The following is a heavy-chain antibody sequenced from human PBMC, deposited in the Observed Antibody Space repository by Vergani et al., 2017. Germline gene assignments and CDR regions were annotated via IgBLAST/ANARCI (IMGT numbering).Heavy chain of an antibody. J-gene: IGHJ5*02. CDR3: ATVGFIMITFGGVIVGNWFDP. CDR2: FDPEDGET. CDR1: GYTLTELS. V-gene: IGHV1-24*01. Sequence: QVQLVQSGAEVKKPGASVKVSCKVSGYTLTELSMHWVRQAPGKGLEWMGGFDPEDGETIYAQKFQGRVTMTEDTSTDTAYMALSSLRSEDTAVYYCATVGFIMITFGGVIVGNWFDPWGQGTLVTVSS. D-gene: IGHD3-16*02.